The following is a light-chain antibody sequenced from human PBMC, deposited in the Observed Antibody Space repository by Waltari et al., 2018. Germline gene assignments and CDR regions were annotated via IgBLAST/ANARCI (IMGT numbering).Light chain of an antibody. J-gene: IGLJ2*01. CDR3: CSYGGVNTLGVL. Sequence: QSALTQPASVSGSPGQSLTITCTGSSADGGGYNLVSWYQHPPGQAPRLLIYEVNERPSGIPSRFSGSKSGNTASLTISGLQIEDEADYYCCSYGGVNTLGVLFGGGSKLTV. V-gene: IGLV2-23*02. CDR2: EVN. CDR1: SADGGGYNL.